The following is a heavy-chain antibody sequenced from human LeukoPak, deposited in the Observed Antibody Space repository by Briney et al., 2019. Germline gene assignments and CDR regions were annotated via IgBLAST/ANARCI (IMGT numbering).Heavy chain of an antibody. J-gene: IGHJ6*02. V-gene: IGHV3-30*04. Sequence: PGRSLRLSCAASGFTFSSYAMHWVRQAPGKGLEWVAVISYDGSNKYYADSVKGRFTISRDNSKNTLYLQMNSLRAEDTAVYYCAKGPDYYGMDVWGQGTTVTVSS. CDR1: GFTFSSYA. CDR2: ISYDGSNK. CDR3: AKGPDYYGMDV.